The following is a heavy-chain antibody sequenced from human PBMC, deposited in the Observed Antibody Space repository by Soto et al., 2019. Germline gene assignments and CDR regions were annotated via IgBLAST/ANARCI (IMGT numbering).Heavy chain of an antibody. J-gene: IGHJ4*02. V-gene: IGHV3-23*01. CDR1: GFTFSNYA. CDR3: ARRTSGWSFDY. D-gene: IGHD6-19*01. Sequence: EVQVLESGGGLVQPGGSLRLSCAASGFTFSNYAMSWVRQAPGKGLEWVSAISGSGGSTYYADSVKGRFTFSRDNSKNTLYLQMNSLRAEDTAVYYCARRTSGWSFDYWGQGTLVTVSS. CDR2: ISGSGGST.